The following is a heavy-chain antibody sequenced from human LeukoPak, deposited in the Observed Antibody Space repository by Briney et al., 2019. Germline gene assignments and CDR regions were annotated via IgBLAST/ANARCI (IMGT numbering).Heavy chain of an antibody. J-gene: IGHJ6*03. CDR3: ARLPDSGSYFRGVEYYMDV. CDR1: GYSFTNCW. Sequence: GESLKISCKGSGYSFTNCWVGWVRQMPGKGLEGMGIIYPGDSDTRYSPSFQGQVTISVDKSISTAYLQWSSLKASDAAIYYCARLPDSGSYFRGVEYYMDVWGKGTTVTVSS. V-gene: IGHV5-51*01. D-gene: IGHD1-26*01. CDR2: IYPGDSDT.